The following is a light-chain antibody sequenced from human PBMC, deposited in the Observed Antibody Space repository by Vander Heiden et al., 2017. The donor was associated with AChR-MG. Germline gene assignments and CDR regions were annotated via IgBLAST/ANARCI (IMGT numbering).Light chain of an antibody. Sequence: DIQMTQSPSSLSASVGDRVTITCQASQVISNYLNWYQQKPGKAPKLLIYDASNLETGGPSRFSGSGSGTEFTFTISSLQPEDIATYYCQQDDGLPPWTFGQGTKVEIK. CDR1: QVISNY. J-gene: IGKJ1*01. CDR3: QQDDGLPPWT. V-gene: IGKV1-33*01. CDR2: DAS.